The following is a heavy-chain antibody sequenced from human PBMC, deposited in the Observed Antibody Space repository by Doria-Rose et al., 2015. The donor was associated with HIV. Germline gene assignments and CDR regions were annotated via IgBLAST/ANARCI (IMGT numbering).Heavy chain of an antibody. CDR1: GVSLSSPGMG. J-gene: IGHJ4*02. V-gene: IGHV2-26*01. CDR2: IFSDDER. D-gene: IGHD6-13*01. Sequence: ESGPVLVKPIETLTLTCTVSGVSLSSPGMGVSWIRQPPGKALEWLGNIFSDDERSYQTSLKSRLTISRGTSKSQVVLTMTDMDPVDTATYYCARIKSSRWYHKYYFDFWGQGTLVIVSA. CDR3: ARIKSSRWYHKYYFDF.